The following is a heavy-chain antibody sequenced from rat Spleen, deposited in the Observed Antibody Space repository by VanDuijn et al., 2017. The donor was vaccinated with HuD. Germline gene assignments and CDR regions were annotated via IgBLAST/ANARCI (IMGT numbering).Heavy chain of an antibody. J-gene: IGHJ2*01. CDR1: GFTFSTYW. V-gene: IGHV5-58*01. D-gene: IGHD4-3*01. Sequence: EVQLVATGGGLVQPGRSLKLSCVASGFTFSTYWMYWVRQAPGKGLEWISSINPDGGNTFYPDSVKGRFTISRDNVENTVYLQMNSLRSEDTATYYCAVSGYGYWGQGVMVTVSS. CDR3: AVSGYGY. CDR2: INPDGGNT.